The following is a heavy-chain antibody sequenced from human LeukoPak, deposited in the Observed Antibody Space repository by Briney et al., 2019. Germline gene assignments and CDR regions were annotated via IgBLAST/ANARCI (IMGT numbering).Heavy chain of an antibody. CDR1: GFTFKTYY. CDR3: TYDHFDQ. Sequence: GGSLRLSCAASGFTFKTYYIHWVRQAPGKGPVWVSRINTDGSTTVYADSVKGRFTISRDNAKNTLYLQMNSLTPEDTAVYYCTYDHFDQWGQGTLVTVSS. V-gene: IGHV3-74*01. CDR2: INTDGSTT. J-gene: IGHJ4*02. D-gene: IGHD2-21*01.